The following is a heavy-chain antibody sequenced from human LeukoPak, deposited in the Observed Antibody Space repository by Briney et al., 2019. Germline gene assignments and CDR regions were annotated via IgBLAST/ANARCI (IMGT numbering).Heavy chain of an antibody. CDR3: ARDSRDSSGTTGY. CDR2: IIPDGSEK. V-gene: IGHV3-7*03. J-gene: IGHJ4*02. D-gene: IGHD3-22*01. CDR1: VFTFCSYC. Sequence: GGALRLSCVASVFTFCSYCMTWVRQAPGRGREWVANIIPDGSEKYYVDSVRGRFTISRDNSKNTLYLQMNSLRAEDTAVYYCARDSRDSSGTTGYWGQGTLVTVSS.